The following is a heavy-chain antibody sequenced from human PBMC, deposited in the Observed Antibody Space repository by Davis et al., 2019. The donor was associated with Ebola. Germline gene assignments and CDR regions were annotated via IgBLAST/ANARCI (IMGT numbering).Heavy chain of an antibody. CDR2: INHSGST. CDR3: ARAFYWYFDL. CDR1: GGSFSGYY. Sequence: GSLRLSCAVSGGSFSGYYWSWIRQPPGKGLEWIGEINHSGSTNYNPSLKSRVTISVDTSKNQFSLKLSSVTAADTAVYYCARAFYWYFDLWGRGTLVTVSS. J-gene: IGHJ2*01. V-gene: IGHV4-34*01.